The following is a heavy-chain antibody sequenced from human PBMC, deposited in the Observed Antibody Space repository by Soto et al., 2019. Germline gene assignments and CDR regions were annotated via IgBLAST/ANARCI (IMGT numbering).Heavy chain of an antibody. J-gene: IGHJ4*02. V-gene: IGHV4-39*01. D-gene: IGHD2-21*02. CDR2: IHLRSGNT. CDR3: ASPASYRGGDSSAN. CDR1: GGSIGRSRFY. Sequence: SETLSLTCTVSGGSIGRSRFYWGLVHQTPGKGLEWITSIHLRSGNTCYSPSLKSRVTISVDTSENQFSLTLTSVTAADTAVYSCASPASYRGGDSSANCGEGTLVTLSS.